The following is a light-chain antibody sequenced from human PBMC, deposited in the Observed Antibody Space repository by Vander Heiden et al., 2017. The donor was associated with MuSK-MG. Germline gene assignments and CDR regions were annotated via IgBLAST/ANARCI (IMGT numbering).Light chain of an antibody. Sequence: QSALTQPPSASGSPGQSVTISCTGTSSDVGGYNYVSWYQQHPGKAPKLMIYEFSKRPSGVPDLFSGSTSGNTASLTVSGLQAEDEADYYCSSYAGSNNLVFGGGTKLTVL. CDR3: SSYAGSNNLV. V-gene: IGLV2-8*01. CDR2: EFS. J-gene: IGLJ2*01. CDR1: SSDVGGYNY.